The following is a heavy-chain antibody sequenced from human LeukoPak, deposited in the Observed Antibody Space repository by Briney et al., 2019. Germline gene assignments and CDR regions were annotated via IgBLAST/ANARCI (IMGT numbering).Heavy chain of an antibody. CDR3: AREGGQQLEYYFDY. V-gene: IGHV4-61*02. J-gene: IGHJ4*02. CDR1: GGSISSGSYY. Sequence: PSVTLSLTCTVSGGSISSGSYYWSWIRQPAGKGLEWIGRIYTSGSTNYNPSLKSRVTISVDTSKNQFSLKLSSVTAADTAVYYCAREGGQQLEYYFDYWGQGTLVTVSS. D-gene: IGHD6-13*01. CDR2: IYTSGST.